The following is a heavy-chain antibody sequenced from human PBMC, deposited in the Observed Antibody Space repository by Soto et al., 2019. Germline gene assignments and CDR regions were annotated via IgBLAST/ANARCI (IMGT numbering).Heavy chain of an antibody. CDR2: MNPNSGNT. J-gene: IGHJ6*03. CDR3: VRGLTYYDFWSGYYPYYYYYYMDV. V-gene: IGHV1-8*01. Sequence: QVQLVQSGAEVKKPGASVKVSCKASGYTFTSYDINWVRQATGQGLEWMGWMNPNSGNTGYAQKFQGRVTMTRNTSISTAYMELSSLRSEDTAVYYCVRGLTYYDFWSGYYPYYYYYYMDVWGKETTVTVSS. D-gene: IGHD3-3*01. CDR1: GYTFTSYD.